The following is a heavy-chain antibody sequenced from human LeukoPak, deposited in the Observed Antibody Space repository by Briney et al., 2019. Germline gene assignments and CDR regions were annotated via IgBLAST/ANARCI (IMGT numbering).Heavy chain of an antibody. CDR1: GFTFSSYD. V-gene: IGHV3-13*01. J-gene: IGHJ4*02. Sequence: GGSLRLSCAASGFTFSSYDMHWVRQATGKGLEWVSAIGTADDTYYPGSVKGRFTISRENAKNSLYLQMNSLRAGDTAVYYCAREYSSSSWGYFDWGQGTLVTVSS. D-gene: IGHD6-6*01. CDR3: AREYSSSSWGYFD. CDR2: IGTADDT.